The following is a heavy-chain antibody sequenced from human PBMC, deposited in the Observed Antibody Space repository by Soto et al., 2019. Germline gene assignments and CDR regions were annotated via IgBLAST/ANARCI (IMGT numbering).Heavy chain of an antibody. CDR1: GVTFSTYF. CDR3: ASDLNWPNF. Sequence: GGFLRLSCAASGVTFSTYFMTWVRQAPGKGLEWVATIKPDGSERWYVDSVKGRFTISRDNAKNSLYLEMNSLRAEDTAVYFCASDLNWPNFWGQGSLVTVSS. J-gene: IGHJ4*02. CDR2: IKPDGSER. D-gene: IGHD1-20*01. V-gene: IGHV3-7*01.